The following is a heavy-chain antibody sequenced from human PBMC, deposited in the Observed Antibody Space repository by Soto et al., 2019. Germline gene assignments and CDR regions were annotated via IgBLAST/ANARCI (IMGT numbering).Heavy chain of an antibody. CDR1: GDTFSIYT. V-gene: IGHV1-69*02. CDR2: VIPIFDIT. D-gene: IGHD6-13*01. Sequence: QVQLVQSGSEVKKPGSSVKVSCKASGDTFSIYTISWVRQAPGQGLEWMGRVIPIFDITSYTQRFQGRVTIXAXKXXTTVYMELSSLRSEDTAVYYCARDRDNSNWPNFDFWGQGPLVTVSS. CDR3: ARDRDNSNWPNFDF. J-gene: IGHJ4*02.